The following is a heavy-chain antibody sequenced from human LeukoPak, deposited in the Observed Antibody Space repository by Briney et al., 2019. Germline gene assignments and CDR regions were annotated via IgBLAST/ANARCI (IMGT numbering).Heavy chain of an antibody. CDR2: ISYDGSNK. CDR3: GRGSVGFGELNY. J-gene: IGHJ4*02. Sequence: GGSLRLSCAASGFTFSIYAMHWVRQAPGKGREWVAVISYDGSNKFYADSVKGRFTLSRDNSKNTLYLQMNSLRIEDTAVYYCGRGSVGFGELNYWGQGTLVTVSS. D-gene: IGHD3-10*01. CDR1: GFTFSIYA. V-gene: IGHV3-30-3*01.